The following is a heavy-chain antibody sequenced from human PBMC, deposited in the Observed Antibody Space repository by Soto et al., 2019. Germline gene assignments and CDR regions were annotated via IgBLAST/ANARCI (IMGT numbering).Heavy chain of an antibody. CDR1: GFTFNSYS. J-gene: IGHJ4*02. CDR3: ARAGCYGPGILL. CDR2: ISSSSSTI. Sequence: EVQLVESGGGLVQPGGSLRLSCAASGFTFNSYSMNWVRQAPGKGLEWVSYISSSSSTIYYADSVKGRFTLSRDNAKNSLDLQINSLRDEDTAVYYCARAGCYGPGILLWGQGDLVIVSS. V-gene: IGHV3-48*02. D-gene: IGHD3-10*01.